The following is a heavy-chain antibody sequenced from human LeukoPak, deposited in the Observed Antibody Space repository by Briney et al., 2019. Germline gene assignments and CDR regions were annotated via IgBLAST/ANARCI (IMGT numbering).Heavy chain of an antibody. CDR3: ARGIVYYDSSGYYYRDAFDI. J-gene: IGHJ3*02. D-gene: IGHD3-22*01. V-gene: IGHV4-4*02. CDR2: IYHSGSP. Sequence: PSGTLSLTCAVSGGSISSSNWWSWVRQPPGKGLEWIGEIYHSGSPNYNPSLKSRVTISVDKSKNQFSLKLTSLTVADTAVYYCARGIVYYDSSGYYYRDAFDIWGQGTMVTVSS. CDR1: GGSISSSNW.